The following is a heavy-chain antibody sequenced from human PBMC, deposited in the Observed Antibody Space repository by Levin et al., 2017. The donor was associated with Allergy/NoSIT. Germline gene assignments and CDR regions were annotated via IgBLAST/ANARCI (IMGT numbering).Heavy chain of an antibody. V-gene: IGHV3-9*01. CDR2: ISWNSGSI. J-gene: IGHJ4*02. CDR1: GFTFDDYA. Sequence: SLKISCAASGFTFDDYAMHWVRQAPGKGLEWVSGISWNSGSIGYADSVKGRFTISRDNAKNSLYLQMNSLRAEDTALYYCAKALTYYYDSSGYYGGLYFDYWGQGTLVTVSS. CDR3: AKALTYYYDSSGYYGGLYFDY. D-gene: IGHD3-22*01.